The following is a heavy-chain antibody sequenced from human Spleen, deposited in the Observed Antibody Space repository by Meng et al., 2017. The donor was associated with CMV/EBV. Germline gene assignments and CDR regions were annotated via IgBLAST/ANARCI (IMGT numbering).Heavy chain of an antibody. V-gene: IGHV3-74*01. CDR3: ARDGGSRGFDY. J-gene: IGHJ4*02. Sequence: LSCAACGFTLSRYWMHGVGQAPGKGLVWVSRSNSDGSSTSYADSVKGRFTISRDNAKNTLYLQMNSLRAEDTAVYYCARDGGSRGFDYWGQGTLVTVSS. CDR1: GFTLSRYW. D-gene: IGHD1-26*01. CDR2: SNSDGSST.